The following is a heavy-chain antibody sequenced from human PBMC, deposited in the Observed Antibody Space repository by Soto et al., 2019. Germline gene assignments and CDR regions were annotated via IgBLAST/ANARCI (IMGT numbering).Heavy chain of an antibody. J-gene: IGHJ5*02. CDR3: ARPFYYDFWSGYSS. V-gene: IGHV1-3*01. Sequence: GASVKVSCKASGYTFTSYAMHLVRQAPGQRLEWMGWINAGNGNTKYSQKFQGRVTITRDTSASTAYMELSRLRSEDTAVYYCARPFYYDFWSGYSSWGQGTLVTVSS. CDR2: INAGNGNT. CDR1: GYTFTSYA. D-gene: IGHD3-3*01.